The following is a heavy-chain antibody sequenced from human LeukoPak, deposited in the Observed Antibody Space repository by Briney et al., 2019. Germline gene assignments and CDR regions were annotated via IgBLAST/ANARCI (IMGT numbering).Heavy chain of an antibody. V-gene: IGHV1-69*05. D-gene: IGHD1-26*01. J-gene: IGHJ4*02. CDR1: GDTLNNYA. CDR3: AREGATIHAGLHY. CDR2: IIPNIGTT. Sequence: SVKVSCKASGDTLNNYAFSWVRQAPGQGLEWMGGIIPNIGTTNYAQKFQGRVAIATDESTSTVYMELSSLRSEDTAVYYCAREGATIHAGLHYWGQGTLVTVSS.